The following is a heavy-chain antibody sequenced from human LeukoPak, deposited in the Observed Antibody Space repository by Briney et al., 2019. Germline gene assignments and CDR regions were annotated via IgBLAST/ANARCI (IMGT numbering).Heavy chain of an antibody. CDR3: ARVRRYCSSTSCLIYFDY. CDR2: TNPSGGST. CDR1: GYTFTSYY. D-gene: IGHD2-2*01. J-gene: IGHJ4*02. Sequence: ASVKVSCKASGYTFTSYYMHWVRQAPGQGLEWMGITNPSGGSTSYAQKFQGRVTMTRDTSTSTVYMELSSLRSEDTAVYYCARVRRYCSSTSCLIYFDYWGQGTLVTVSS. V-gene: IGHV1-46*03.